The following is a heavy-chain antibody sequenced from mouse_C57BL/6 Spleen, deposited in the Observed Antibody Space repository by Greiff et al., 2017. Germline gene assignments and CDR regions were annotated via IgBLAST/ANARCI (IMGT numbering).Heavy chain of an antibody. J-gene: IGHJ2*01. CDR3: ARGNYVNYFDY. V-gene: IGHV1-82*01. CDR2: IYPGDGDT. CDR1: GYAFSSSW. D-gene: IGHD1-1*01. Sequence: LQESGPELVKPGASVKISCKASGYAFSSSWMNWVKQRPGKGLEWIGRIYPGDGDTNYNGKFKGKATLTADKSSSTAYMQLSSLTSEDSAVYFCARGNYVNYFDYWGQGTTLTVSS.